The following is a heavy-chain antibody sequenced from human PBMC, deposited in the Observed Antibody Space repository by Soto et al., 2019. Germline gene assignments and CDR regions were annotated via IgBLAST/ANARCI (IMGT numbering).Heavy chain of an antibody. CDR2: IYYSGST. J-gene: IGHJ4*02. V-gene: IGHV4-39*01. Sequence: SETLSLTCTVSGGSISSSSYYWGWIRQPPGKGLEWIGSIYYSGSTYYNPSLKSRVTISVDTSKNQFSLKLSSVTAADTAVYYCARLGIQLWFGEPLDYWGQGTLVTVSS. CDR3: ARLGIQLWFGEPLDY. CDR1: GGSISSSSYY. D-gene: IGHD5-18*01.